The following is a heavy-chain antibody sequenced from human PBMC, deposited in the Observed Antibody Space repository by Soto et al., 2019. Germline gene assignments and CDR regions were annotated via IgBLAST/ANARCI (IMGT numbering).Heavy chain of an antibody. J-gene: IGHJ4*02. D-gene: IGHD5-12*01. CDR3: ARAVDSQYYLDY. CDR2: IYHSGST. V-gene: IGHV4-30-2*01. Sequence: SETLYILCAVFCSSISCGGYSWSWIRQPPGKGLGWTGYIYHSGSTYYNPSLKSRVTISVDRSKNQFSLKLSSATAADTAVYYCARAVDSQYYLDYWGQGTLVTVSS. CDR1: CSSISCGGYS.